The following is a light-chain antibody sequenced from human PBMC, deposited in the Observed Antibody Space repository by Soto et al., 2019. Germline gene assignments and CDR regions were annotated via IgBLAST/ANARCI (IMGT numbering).Light chain of an antibody. CDR3: AAWDDRLNGPIYV. CDR1: TSNIGSNP. CDR2: TNS. J-gene: IGLJ1*01. V-gene: IGLV1-44*01. Sequence: QSVLTQPPSVSGTPGQTVTISCSGSTSNIGSNPVNWYQQLPGTAPRLLISTNSQRPSGVPDRFSGSRSGTSASLAISGLQSDDEADYYCAAWDDRLNGPIYVFGTGNKVTVL.